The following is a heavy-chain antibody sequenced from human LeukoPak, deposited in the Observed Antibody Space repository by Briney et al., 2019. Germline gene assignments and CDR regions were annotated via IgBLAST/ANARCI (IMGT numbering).Heavy chain of an antibody. J-gene: IGHJ3*02. CDR1: GFIFSNYD. CDR2: IKQVGSEK. Sequence: GGSLRLSCAASGFIFSNYDIHWVRQAPGKGLEWVANIKQVGSEKYYVDSVKGRFTISRDNAKNSLYLQMNSLRAEDTAVYYCAREFHIVVVVAAVPDAFDIWGQGTMVTVSS. CDR3: AREFHIVVVVAAVPDAFDI. V-gene: IGHV3-7*01. D-gene: IGHD2-15*01.